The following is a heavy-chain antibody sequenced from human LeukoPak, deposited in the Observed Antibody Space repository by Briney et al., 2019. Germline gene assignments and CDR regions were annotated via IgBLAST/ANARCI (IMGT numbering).Heavy chain of an antibody. CDR3: ARTIAAAGTLDFDY. J-gene: IGHJ4*02. V-gene: IGHV3-21*01. D-gene: IGHD6-13*01. CDR1: GFTFSSYS. CDR2: ISSSSSYI. Sequence: GGSLRLSRAASGFTFSSYSTNWVRQAPGKGLEWVSSISSSSSYIYYADSVKGRFTISRDNAKNSLYLQMNSLRAEDTAVYYCARTIAAAGTLDFDYWGQGTLVTVSS.